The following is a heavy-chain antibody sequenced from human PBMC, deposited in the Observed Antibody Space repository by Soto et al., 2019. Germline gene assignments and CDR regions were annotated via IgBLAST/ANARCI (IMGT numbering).Heavy chain of an antibody. V-gene: IGHV3-30*03. D-gene: IGHD2-15*01. Sequence: QVQVEEFGGGVVQLGRSLRLSCAGPGFTFSDYGFHWVRQAPGKGLEGVAMISYDGTDEYYRDSVQGRFTISRDDSKHTVYLQMNSLRAEDTAIYYCARSTYCNGGSCYPQYWGPGTLVTVSS. CDR3: ARSTYCNGGSCYPQY. J-gene: IGHJ4*02. CDR1: GFTFSDYG. CDR2: ISYDGTDE.